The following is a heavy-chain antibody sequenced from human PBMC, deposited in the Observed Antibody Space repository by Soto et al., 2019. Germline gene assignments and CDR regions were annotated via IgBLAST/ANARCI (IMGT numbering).Heavy chain of an antibody. D-gene: IGHD3-3*01. CDR3: ARSKEPSYDFWYGMDV. J-gene: IGHJ6*02. Sequence: SVKVSCKASGGTFSSYAISWVRQAPGQGLEWMGGIIPIFGTANYAQKFQGRVTITADKSTSTAYMELSSLGSEDTAVYYCARSKEPSYDFWYGMDVWGQGTTVTVSS. CDR2: IIPIFGTA. V-gene: IGHV1-69*06. CDR1: GGTFSSYA.